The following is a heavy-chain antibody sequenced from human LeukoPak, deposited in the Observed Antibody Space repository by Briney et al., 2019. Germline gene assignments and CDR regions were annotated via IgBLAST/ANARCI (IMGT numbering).Heavy chain of an antibody. Sequence: GGSLRLSCAASGFTFSSYAMSWVRQAPGKGLEWVSAISGSGGSTYYADSVKGRFTISRDNSKNTLFLLMSSLRAEDTAVYYCARYLIAVAGPFTDYFDYWGQGTLVTVSS. V-gene: IGHV3-23*01. J-gene: IGHJ4*02. CDR3: ARYLIAVAGPFTDYFDY. D-gene: IGHD6-19*01. CDR1: GFTFSSYA. CDR2: ISGSGGST.